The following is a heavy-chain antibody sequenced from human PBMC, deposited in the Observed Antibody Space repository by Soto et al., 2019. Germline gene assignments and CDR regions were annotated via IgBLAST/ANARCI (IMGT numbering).Heavy chain of an antibody. CDR3: ARDSGGSGYSTGWLYAFDI. V-gene: IGHV3-66*01. Sequence: GGSLRLSCAASGFTVGRNYMSWVRQAPGKGLEWVSVIYSGGSTYYADSVKGRFTLSRDNSKNTLYLQMNSLRVEDTALYYCARDSGGSGYSTGWLYAFDIWGQGTMVTVSS. CDR1: GFTVGRNY. J-gene: IGHJ3*02. CDR2: IYSGGST. D-gene: IGHD6-19*01.